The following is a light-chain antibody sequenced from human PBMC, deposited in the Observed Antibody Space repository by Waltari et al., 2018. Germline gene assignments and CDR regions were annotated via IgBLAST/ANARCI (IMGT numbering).Light chain of an antibody. CDR1: DLPTNY. J-gene: IGLJ1*01. CDR3: YSSDSTGLRV. V-gene: IGLV3-10*01. CDR2: EDT. Sequence: SYELTQPPSVSVSPGLPARTTCSGPDLPTNYAIWFQQKSGQAPRLVIYEDTKRPAGIPERFSGSSSGTVATLTITGAQVDDEADYYCYSSDSTGLRVFGGGTTVVVL.